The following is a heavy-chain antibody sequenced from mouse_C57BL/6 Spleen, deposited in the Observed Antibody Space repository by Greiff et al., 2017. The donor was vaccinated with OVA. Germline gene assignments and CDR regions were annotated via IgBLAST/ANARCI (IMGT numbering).Heavy chain of an antibody. J-gene: IGHJ2*01. Sequence: QVQLQQPGAELVKPGASVKLSCKASGYTFTSYWMHWVKQRPGRGLEWIGRIDPNSGGTKYNEKLKSKATLTVDKHSSTAYMQLSSLTSEDSAVYYCAREDGIYYGNYWYFDYWGQGTTLTVSS. CDR3: AREDGIYYGNYWYFDY. D-gene: IGHD2-1*01. CDR2: IDPNSGGT. V-gene: IGHV1-72*01. CDR1: GYTFTSYW.